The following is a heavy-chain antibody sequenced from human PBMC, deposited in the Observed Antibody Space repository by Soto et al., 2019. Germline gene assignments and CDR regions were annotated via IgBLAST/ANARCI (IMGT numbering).Heavy chain of an antibody. CDR1: GGSISSGGYS. CDR2: IYHSGST. D-gene: IGHD6-13*01. CDR3: ARDLTIGIAAAGRWFDP. Sequence: NPSETLSLTCAVSGGSISSGGYSWSWIRQPPGKGLEWIGYIYHSGSTYYNPSLKSRVTISVDRSKNQFSLKLSSVTAADTAVYYCARDLTIGIAAAGRWFDPWGQGTLVTVSS. V-gene: IGHV4-30-2*01. J-gene: IGHJ5*02.